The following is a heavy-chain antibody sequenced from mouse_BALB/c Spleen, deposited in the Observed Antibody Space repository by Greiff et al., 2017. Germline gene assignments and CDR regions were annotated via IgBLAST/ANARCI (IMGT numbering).Heavy chain of an antibody. Sequence: VQVVESGPGLVAPSQSLSITCTVSGFSLTSYGVHWVRQPPGKGLEWLGVIWAGGSTNYNSALMSRLSISKDNSKSQVFLKMNSLQTDDTAMYYCARVGYDGDAMDYWGQGTSVTVSS. D-gene: IGHD2-2*01. CDR1: GFSLTSYG. J-gene: IGHJ4*01. V-gene: IGHV2-9*02. CDR2: IWAGGST. CDR3: ARVGYDGDAMDY.